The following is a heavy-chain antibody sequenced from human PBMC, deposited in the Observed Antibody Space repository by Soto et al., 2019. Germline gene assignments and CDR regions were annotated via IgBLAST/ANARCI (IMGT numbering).Heavy chain of an antibody. J-gene: IGHJ4*02. CDR3: ARDQGDGSPTYPHAY. Sequence: GASVKVCCKASGGTFGSYAISWVRQAPGQGLEWMGGIIPIFGTANYAQKFQGRVTITADESTSTAYMELSSLRSEDTAVYYCARDQGDGSPTYPHAYWGQGTLVTVSS. CDR2: IIPIFGTA. D-gene: IGHD1-26*01. V-gene: IGHV1-69*13. CDR1: GGTFGSYA.